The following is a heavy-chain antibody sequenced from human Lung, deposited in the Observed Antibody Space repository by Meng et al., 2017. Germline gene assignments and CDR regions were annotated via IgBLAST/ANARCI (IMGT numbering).Heavy chain of an antibody. Sequence: QAQLQQWGAGLLKPSEPPSLTCVVSGVSFIDYYCTWIRQPPGKGLEWFGEIDHSGSTNYNPSLESRATISVDTSQNNLSLKLSSVTAADSAVYYCARGPTTMAHDFDYWGQGTLVTVAS. CDR1: GVSFIDYY. D-gene: IGHD4-11*01. V-gene: IGHV4-34*02. CDR2: IDHSGST. J-gene: IGHJ4*02. CDR3: ARGPTTMAHDFDY.